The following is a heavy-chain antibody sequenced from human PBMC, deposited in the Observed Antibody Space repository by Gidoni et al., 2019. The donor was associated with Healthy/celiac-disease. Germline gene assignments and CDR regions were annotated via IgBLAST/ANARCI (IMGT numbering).Heavy chain of an antibody. CDR1: GCTRSSYA. J-gene: IGHJ6*02. Sequence: VQLVESAGGVVQPGRSLRLSCAAPGCTRSSYAMHWVRQAPGQGLECVAVISYDGSNKYYADSVKGRFTISRDNSKNTLYLQMNSLRAEDTAVYYCAREGVRYCSSTSCYGMDVWGQGTTVTVSS. V-gene: IGHV3-30-3*01. CDR3: AREGVRYCSSTSCYGMDV. D-gene: IGHD2-2*01. CDR2: ISYDGSNK.